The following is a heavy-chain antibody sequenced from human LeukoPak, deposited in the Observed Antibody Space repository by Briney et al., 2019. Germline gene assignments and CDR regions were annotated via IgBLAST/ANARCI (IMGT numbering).Heavy chain of an antibody. CDR3: ARDKSSRCSSTSCQNWFDP. Sequence: SETLSLTCAVYGGSFSGYYWSWIRQPPGKGLEWIGEINHSGSTNYNPSLKSRVTISVDTSKNQFSLKLSSVTAADTAVYYCARDKSSRCSSTSCQNWFDPWGQGTLVTVSS. V-gene: IGHV4-34*01. J-gene: IGHJ5*02. CDR1: GGSFSGYY. CDR2: INHSGST. D-gene: IGHD2-2*01.